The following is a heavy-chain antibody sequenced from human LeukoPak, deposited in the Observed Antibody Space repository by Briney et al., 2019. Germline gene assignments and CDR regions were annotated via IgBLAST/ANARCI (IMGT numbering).Heavy chain of an antibody. V-gene: IGHV3-48*01. CDR2: ISSSSSTI. Sequence: GGSLRLSCAASGFTFSSYSMNWVRQAPGKGLEWVSYISSSSSTIYYADSVKGRFTISRDNAKNSLYLQMNSLRAEDTAAYYCARGGRRGYSGYAPKVGFDYWGQGTLVTVSS. CDR3: ARGGRRGYSGYAPKVGFDY. D-gene: IGHD5-12*01. J-gene: IGHJ4*02. CDR1: GFTFSSYS.